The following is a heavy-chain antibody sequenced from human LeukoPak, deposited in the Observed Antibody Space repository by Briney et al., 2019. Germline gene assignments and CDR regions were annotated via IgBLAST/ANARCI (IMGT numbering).Heavy chain of an antibody. CDR2: ISGSGAGT. CDR3: AKDLEMTTVTPSFFDY. D-gene: IGHD4-17*01. J-gene: IGHJ4*02. V-gene: IGHV3-23*01. Sequence: PGGSLRLSCAASGFTFSSYALSWVRQAPGKGLEWVSAISGSGAGTYYADSVQGRFTISRDNSKNTLYLQMNSLRAEDTAVYYCAKDLEMTTVTPSFFDYWGQGTLVTVSS. CDR1: GFTFSSYA.